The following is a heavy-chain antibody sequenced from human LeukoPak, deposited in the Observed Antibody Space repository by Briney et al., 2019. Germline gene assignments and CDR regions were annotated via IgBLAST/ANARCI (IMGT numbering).Heavy chain of an antibody. CDR1: GFTFSSYG. V-gene: IGHV3-30*02. CDR2: IRYDGSNK. D-gene: IGHD3-10*01. Sequence: PGGSLRLSCAASGFTFSSYGMHWVRQAPGKGLEWVAFIRYDGSNKYYADSVKGRFTISRDNSKNTLYLQMNSLRAEDTAVYYCAKIRFGEYYYCYGMDVWGQGTTVTVSS. J-gene: IGHJ6*02. CDR3: AKIRFGEYYYCYGMDV.